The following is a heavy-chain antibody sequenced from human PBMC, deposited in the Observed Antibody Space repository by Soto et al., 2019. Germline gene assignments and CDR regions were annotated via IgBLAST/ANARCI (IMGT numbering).Heavy chain of an antibody. CDR1: GFTFSNYF. D-gene: IGHD1-1*01. CDR2: MSGDGKTI. CDR3: ARTYVPGIAGFDP. J-gene: IGHJ5*02. V-gene: IGHV3-74*01. Sequence: CAASGFTFSNYFMHWVRQVPGEGLVWVSRMSGDGKTISYADSVKGRFTISRDNAKNTLYLQMNSLRVEDTAVYYCARTYVPGIAGFDPWGQGTLVTVSS.